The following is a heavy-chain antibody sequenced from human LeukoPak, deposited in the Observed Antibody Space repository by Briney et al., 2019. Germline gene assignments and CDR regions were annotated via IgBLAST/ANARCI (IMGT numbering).Heavy chain of an antibody. CDR2: IYHSGST. Sequence: SETLSLTCTVSGYSISSGYYWGWIRQPPGKGLEWIGSIYHSGSTYYNPSLKSRVTMSVDTSKNQFSLKLSSVTAADTAVYYCARDRYWRYFDYWGQGTLVTVSS. CDR3: ARDRYWRYFDY. CDR1: GYSISSGYY. V-gene: IGHV4-38-2*02. J-gene: IGHJ4*02. D-gene: IGHD2-8*02.